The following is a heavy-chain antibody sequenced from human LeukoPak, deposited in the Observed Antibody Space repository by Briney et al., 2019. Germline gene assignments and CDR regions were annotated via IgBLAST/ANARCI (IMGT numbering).Heavy chain of an antibody. CDR3: ARLYRYSRLTGYYVDY. V-gene: IGHV4-59*08. CDR1: GASISDYY. D-gene: IGHD3-9*01. Sequence: SETLSLTCTVSGASISDYYWSWIRQPPGKGLEWIGYISNSGSTNYNPSLKSRVTISVETSKNLFSLKLSSVTAADTAVYYCARLYRYSRLTGYYVDYWGQGTLVTVSS. CDR2: ISNSGST. J-gene: IGHJ4*02.